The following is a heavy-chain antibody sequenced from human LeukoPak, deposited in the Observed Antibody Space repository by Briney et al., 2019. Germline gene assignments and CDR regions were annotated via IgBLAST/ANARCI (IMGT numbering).Heavy chain of an antibody. CDR2: ISYDGSHK. V-gene: IGHV3-30*18. Sequence: GGTLRLSCAVSGFTLRSYGIHWVRQAPARGLEWVSLISYDGSHKYYAASVRGRFTISRDNSKNTLYLQMDSLRAEDTAVYYCAKSLYGGLYYFDYWGQGALVTVSS. J-gene: IGHJ4*02. CDR1: GFTLRSYG. CDR3: AKSLYGGLYYFDY. D-gene: IGHD4-23*01.